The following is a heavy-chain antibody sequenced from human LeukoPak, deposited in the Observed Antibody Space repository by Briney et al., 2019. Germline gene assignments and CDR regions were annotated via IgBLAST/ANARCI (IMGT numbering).Heavy chain of an antibody. V-gene: IGHV4-59*01. Sequence: PSETLSLTCTVSGFSISSYYWSWIRQPPGKGLEWIGYIYYSGSTNYNPSLKSRVTISVDTSKKQFSLKLSSVTAADTAVYYCARALVRGVIGWFDPWGQGTLVTVSS. CDR2: IYYSGST. J-gene: IGHJ5*02. CDR1: GFSISSYY. D-gene: IGHD3-10*02. CDR3: ARALVRGVIGWFDP.